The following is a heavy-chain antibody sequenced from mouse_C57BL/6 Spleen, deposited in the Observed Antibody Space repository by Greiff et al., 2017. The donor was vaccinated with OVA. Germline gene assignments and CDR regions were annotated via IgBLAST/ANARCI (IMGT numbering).Heavy chain of an antibody. CDR3: ADSIVGNYFDY. D-gene: IGHD1-1*01. CDR1: GYTFTSYW. V-gene: IGHV1-7*01. J-gene: IGHJ2*01. CDR2: INPSSGYT. Sequence: VKLQESGAELAKPGASVKLSCKASGYTFTSYWMHWVKQRPGQGLEWIGYINPSSGYTKYNQKFKDKATLTADKSSSADYMQLSSLTYEDSAVAYCADSIVGNYFDYWGQGTTLTVSS.